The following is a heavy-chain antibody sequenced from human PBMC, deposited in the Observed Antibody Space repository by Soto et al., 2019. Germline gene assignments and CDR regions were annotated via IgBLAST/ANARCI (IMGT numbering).Heavy chain of an antibody. J-gene: IGHJ6*02. CDR2: IYYSGT. D-gene: IGHD2-21*02. Sequence: PSETLSLTCTVSGGSISGDDYFWSWIRQPPGKGLEWIGFIYYSGTYYNPSLKSRATISTDTSKNHFSLKLSSVTAEDTAVYYCARARTAIRYYYGMDVWGQGTTVTVSS. CDR3: ARARTAIRYYYGMDV. CDR1: GGSISGDDYF. V-gene: IGHV4-30-4*01.